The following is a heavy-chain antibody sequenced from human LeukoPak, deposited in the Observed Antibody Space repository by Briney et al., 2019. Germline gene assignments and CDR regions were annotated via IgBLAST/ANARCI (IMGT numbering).Heavy chain of an antibody. D-gene: IGHD2-2*01. V-gene: IGHV1-18*01. CDR1: GYTFTSYG. J-gene: IGHJ5*02. Sequence: ASVKVSCKASGYTFTSYGISWVRQAPGQGLEWMGWISAYNGNTNYAQKLQGRVTMTTHTSTSTAYMELRSLRPDDTAVYYCARDRYCSITKCYNWFDPWGQGTLVTVSS. CDR2: ISAYNGNT. CDR3: ARDRYCSITKCYNWFDP.